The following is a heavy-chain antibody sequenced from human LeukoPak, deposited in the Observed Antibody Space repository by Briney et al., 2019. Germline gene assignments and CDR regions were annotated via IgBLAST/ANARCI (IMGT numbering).Heavy chain of an antibody. CDR3: AREGSSIAAAGTIWFDP. Sequence: ASVKVSCKASGYTFTSYDINWVRQATGQGLEWMGRMNPNSGNTGYAQKFQGRVTMTKNTSISTAYMELSRLRSDDTAVYYCAREGSSIAAAGTIWFDPWGQGTLVTVSS. J-gene: IGHJ5*02. CDR2: MNPNSGNT. V-gene: IGHV1-8*01. D-gene: IGHD6-13*01. CDR1: GYTFTSYD.